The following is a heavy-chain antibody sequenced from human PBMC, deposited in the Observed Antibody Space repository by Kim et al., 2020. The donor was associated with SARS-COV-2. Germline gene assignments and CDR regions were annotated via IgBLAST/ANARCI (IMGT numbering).Heavy chain of an antibody. CDR3: ARGGVVPAAYWFDP. Sequence: AQKFQGRVTMTRDTSTSTVYMELSSLRSEDTAVYYCARGGVVPAAYWFDPWGQGTLVTVSS. V-gene: IGHV1-46*01. J-gene: IGHJ5*02. D-gene: IGHD2-2*01.